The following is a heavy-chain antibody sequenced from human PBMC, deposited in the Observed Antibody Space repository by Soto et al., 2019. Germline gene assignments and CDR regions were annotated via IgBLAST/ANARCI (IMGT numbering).Heavy chain of an antibody. CDR1: GFTFSSYA. CDR3: AKASIAARYYYYGMDV. D-gene: IGHD6-6*01. CDR2: ISGSGGST. V-gene: IGHV3-23*01. Sequence: EVQLLESGGGLVQPGGSLRLSCAASGFTFSSYAMSWVRQAPGKGLEWVSAISGSGGSTYYADSVKGRFTISRDNSKNTLYLQMNSLRAEDTAVYYCAKASIAARYYYYGMDVWGHGTTVTVSS. J-gene: IGHJ6*02.